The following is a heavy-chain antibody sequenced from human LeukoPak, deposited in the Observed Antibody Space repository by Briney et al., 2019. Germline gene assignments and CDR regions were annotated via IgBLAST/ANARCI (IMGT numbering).Heavy chain of an antibody. J-gene: IGHJ4*02. V-gene: IGHV3-23*01. CDR1: GFTFSSYA. Sequence: GRSLRLSCAASGFTFSSYAMHWIRQAPGKGLEWVASITGSGGNTDYADSVKGRFTISRDNSKNTLYLQMTSLIADDKALYYCAKVLAPSSTWGSDLDYWGQGTLVTVSS. D-gene: IGHD7-27*01. CDR3: AKVLAPSSTWGSDLDY. CDR2: ITGSGGNT.